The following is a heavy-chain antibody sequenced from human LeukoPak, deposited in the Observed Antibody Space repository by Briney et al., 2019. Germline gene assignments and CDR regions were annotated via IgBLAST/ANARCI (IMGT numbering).Heavy chain of an antibody. CDR1: GFDFSGAY. J-gene: IGHJ4*02. CDR2: IKNKHERQAT. CDR3: VTDANRKLGARGTGY. Sequence: GGSLRLSCAASGFDFSGAYMNWVRQAPGKGPEWVGLIKNKHERQATDYAAPVRERFIITRDDSSSTLFLQMNSLKTEDTAVYYCVTDANRKLGARGTGYWGQGILVTVSS. D-gene: IGHD1-26*01. V-gene: IGHV3-15*07.